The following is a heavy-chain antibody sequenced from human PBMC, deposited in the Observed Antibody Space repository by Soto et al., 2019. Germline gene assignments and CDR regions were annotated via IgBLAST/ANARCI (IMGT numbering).Heavy chain of an antibody. CDR1: GGSISSGGYY. D-gene: IGHD3-10*01. CDR2: IYYSWST. V-gene: IGHV4-31*03. J-gene: IGHJ6*01. CDR3: ERDCDDSGAGSNPAV. Sequence: SETLSLTCTVSGGSISSGGYYWSWIRQHPGKGLEWIGYIYYSWSTYYNPSLKSRVTISVDTSKNQFSLKLSSETAADTAVYYCERDCDDSGAGSNPAVWVQGTPGTGSS.